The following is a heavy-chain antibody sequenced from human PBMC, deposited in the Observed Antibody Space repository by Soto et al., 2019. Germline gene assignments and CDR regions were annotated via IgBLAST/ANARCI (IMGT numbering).Heavy chain of an antibody. D-gene: IGHD4-17*01. CDR1: VFTFISYG. CDR2: ISYDGSNK. J-gene: IGHJ4*02. CDR3: AKFTTVTTMGTQTDY. Sequence: GGSLRLSCASSVFTFISYGMQWVRQAPGKGLEWVAVISYDGSNKYYADSVKGRFTISRDNSKNTLYLQMNSLRAEDTAVYYCAKFTTVTTMGTQTDYWGQGTLVTVSS. V-gene: IGHV3-30*18.